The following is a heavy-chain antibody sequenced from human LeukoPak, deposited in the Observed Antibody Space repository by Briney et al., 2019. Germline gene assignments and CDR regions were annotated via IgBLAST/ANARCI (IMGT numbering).Heavy chain of an antibody. CDR2: IYYSGST. Sequence: SETLSLTCTVSGGSISSGGYYWSWIGQHPGKGLEWIGYIYYSGSTYYNPSLKSRVTISVDTSKNQFSLKLSSVTAADTAVYYCARSPYYYDSSGYPDVGYFDYWGQGTLVTVSS. CDR3: ARSPYYYDSSGYPDVGYFDY. V-gene: IGHV4-31*03. D-gene: IGHD3-22*01. CDR1: GGSISSGGYY. J-gene: IGHJ4*02.